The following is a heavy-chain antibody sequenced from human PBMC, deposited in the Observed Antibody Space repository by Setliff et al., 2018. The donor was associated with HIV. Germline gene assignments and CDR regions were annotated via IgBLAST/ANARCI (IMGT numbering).Heavy chain of an antibody. V-gene: IGHV1-69*13. Sequence: SVKVSCKASGDTFSTFAIIWVRQAPGQGLEWMGGIIPKSNTPDYAQIFKGRLTITADESTGTAHMELVGLTSEDTAVYYCARGSPIVWFGEFLYPEIDYWGQGSLVTVSS. CDR1: GDTFSTFA. CDR3: ARGSPIVWFGEFLYPEIDY. CDR2: IIPKSNTP. D-gene: IGHD3-10*01. J-gene: IGHJ4*02.